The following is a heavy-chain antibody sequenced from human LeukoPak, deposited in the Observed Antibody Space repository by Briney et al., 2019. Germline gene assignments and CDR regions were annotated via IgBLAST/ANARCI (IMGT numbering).Heavy chain of an antibody. CDR2: INTNTGNP. Sequence: ASVKVSCKASGYTFTSYAMNWVRQAPGQGLEWMGWINTNTGNPTYAQGFTGRFVFSLDTSVSTAYLQISSLKAEDTAVYYCAGRIIAAAADRDFDYWGQGTLVTVSS. V-gene: IGHV7-4-1*02. CDR1: GYTFTSYA. J-gene: IGHJ4*02. D-gene: IGHD6-13*01. CDR3: AGRIIAAAADRDFDY.